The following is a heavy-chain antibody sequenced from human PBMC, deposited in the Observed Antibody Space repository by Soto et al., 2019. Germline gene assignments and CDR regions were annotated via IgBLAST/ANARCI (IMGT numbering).Heavy chain of an antibody. D-gene: IGHD3-3*01. CDR3: ARGRYDFWSGYFSSVSWFDP. J-gene: IGHJ5*02. Sequence: GGSLRLSCAASGFTFSSYDMHWVRQATGKGLEWVSAIGTAGDTYYPGSEKGRFTISRENAKNSLYLQMNSLRAEDTAVYYCARGRYDFWSGYFSSVSWFDPWGQGTLVTVSS. CDR2: IGTAGDT. V-gene: IGHV3-13*01. CDR1: GFTFSSYD.